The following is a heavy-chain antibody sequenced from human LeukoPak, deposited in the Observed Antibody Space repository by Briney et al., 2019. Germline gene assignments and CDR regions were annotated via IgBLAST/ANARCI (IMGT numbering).Heavy chain of an antibody. J-gene: IGHJ3*02. CDR3: ARASYYYGSGSPPAFDI. D-gene: IGHD3-10*01. CDR2: IYHSGST. Sequence: SGTLSLTCAVSGGSISSSNWWSWVRQPPGKGLEWIGEIYHSGSTNYNPSLKSRVTISVDKSKNQFSLKLTSVTAADTAVYYCARASYYYGSGSPPAFDIWGQGKMVTVSS. CDR1: GGSISSSNW. V-gene: IGHV4-4*02.